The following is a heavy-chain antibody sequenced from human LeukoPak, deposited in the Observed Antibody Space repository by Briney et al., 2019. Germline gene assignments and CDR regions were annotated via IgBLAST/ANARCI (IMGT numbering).Heavy chain of an antibody. Sequence: GGSLRLSCAASGFTFSSYGMHWVRQAPGKGLEWVAVISYDGSNKYYADSVKGRFTISRDNSKDTLYLQMNSLRAEDTAVYYCAKDLRSSSSWYGHYYGMDVWGQGTTVTVSS. CDR1: GFTFSSYG. J-gene: IGHJ6*02. V-gene: IGHV3-30*18. CDR3: AKDLRSSSSWYGHYYGMDV. CDR2: ISYDGSNK. D-gene: IGHD6-13*01.